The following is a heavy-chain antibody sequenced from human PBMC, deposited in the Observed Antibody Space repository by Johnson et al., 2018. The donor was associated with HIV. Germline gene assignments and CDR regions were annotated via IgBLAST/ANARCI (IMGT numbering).Heavy chain of an antibody. CDR3: AKDAAWELLRPDAFDI. CDR2: ISYDGSNK. V-gene: IGHV3-30*04. D-gene: IGHD1-26*01. J-gene: IGHJ3*02. Sequence: QVQLVESGGGVVQPGRSLRLSCAASGFTFSSYAMHWVRQAPGKGLEWVAVISYDGSNKYYADSVQGRFTISRDNSKNTLYLHMKSLRPEDTSIYYCAKDAAWELLRPDAFDIWGQGTLVTVSS. CDR1: GFTFSSYA.